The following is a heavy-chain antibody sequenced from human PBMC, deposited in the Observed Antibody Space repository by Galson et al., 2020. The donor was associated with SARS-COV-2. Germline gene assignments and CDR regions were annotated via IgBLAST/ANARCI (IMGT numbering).Heavy chain of an antibody. V-gene: IGHV3-30*03. Sequence: GGSLRLSCAASGFTFSSYGMHWVRQAPGKGLEWVAVISYDGSNKYYADSVKGRFTISRDNSKNTLYLQMNSLRAEDTAVYYCASAGYQLLSSPPEFDPWGQGTLVTVSS. CDR2: ISYDGSNK. D-gene: IGHD2-2*01. CDR1: GFTFSSYG. CDR3: ASAGYQLLSSPPEFDP. J-gene: IGHJ5*02.